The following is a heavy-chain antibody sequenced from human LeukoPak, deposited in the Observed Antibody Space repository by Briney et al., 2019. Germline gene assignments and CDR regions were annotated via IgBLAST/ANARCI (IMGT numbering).Heavy chain of an antibody. V-gene: IGHV3-43*01. D-gene: IGHD5-12*01. Sequence: GGSLRLSCAASGFTFDDYTMHWIRQAPGKGLEWVSLISWDGGNTYYADSVKSRFTISRDNSKNSLYLQMNSLRTEDTALYYCAKAATTFRAFDYWGQGTLVTVSS. CDR3: AKAATTFRAFDY. CDR1: GFTFDDYT. J-gene: IGHJ4*02. CDR2: ISWDGGNT.